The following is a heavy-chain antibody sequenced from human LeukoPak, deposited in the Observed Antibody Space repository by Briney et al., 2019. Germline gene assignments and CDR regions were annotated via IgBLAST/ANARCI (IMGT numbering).Heavy chain of an antibody. D-gene: IGHD4-17*01. CDR1: GFTFSSYA. CDR2: ISGSGGST. J-gene: IGHJ4*02. CDR3: ANPLTTTAKSNYFDY. Sequence: GGSLRLSCVASGFTFSSYAMSWVRQAPGKGLEWVSAISGSGGSTYYADSVKGRFTISRDNSKNTLYLQMNSLRAEDTAVYYCANPLTTTAKSNYFDYWGQGTLVTVSS. V-gene: IGHV3-23*01.